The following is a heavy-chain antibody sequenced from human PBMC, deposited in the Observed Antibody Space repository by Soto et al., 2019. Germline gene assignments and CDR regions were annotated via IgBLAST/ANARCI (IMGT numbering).Heavy chain of an antibody. CDR1: GGSISSGGYS. V-gene: IGHV4-30-2*01. J-gene: IGHJ4*02. CDR2: IYHSGST. D-gene: IGHD6-19*01. Sequence: SETLSLTCAVSGGSISSGGYSWSWIRQPPGKGLEWIGYIYHSGSTYYNPSLKSRVTISVDRSKNQFSLKLSSVTAADTAVYYCARGKAGGWFFDYWGQGTLVTVS. CDR3: ARGKAGGWFFDY.